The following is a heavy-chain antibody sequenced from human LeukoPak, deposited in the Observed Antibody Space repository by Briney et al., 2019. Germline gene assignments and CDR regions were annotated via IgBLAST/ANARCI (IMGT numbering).Heavy chain of an antibody. V-gene: IGHV1-2*06. D-gene: IGHD3-22*01. J-gene: IGHJ6*03. CDR1: GYTFTGYY. CDR2: INPNSGGT. Sequence: ASVKVSCKASGYTFTGYYMHWVRQAPGQGLESMGRINPNSGGTNYAQKFQGRVTMTRDTSISTAYMELSRLRSDDTAVYYCARDLGSSGYYIYYYYYMDVWGKGTTVTVSS. CDR3: ARDLGSSGYYIYYYYYMDV.